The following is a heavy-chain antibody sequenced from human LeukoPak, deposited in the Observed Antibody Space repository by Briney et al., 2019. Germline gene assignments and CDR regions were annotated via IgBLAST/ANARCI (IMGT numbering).Heavy chain of an antibody. CDR1: GFTFSSFA. CDR2: ISSNGSST. J-gene: IGHJ4*02. Sequence: GGSLSLSCAVSGFTFSSFAMHGVPEAPGKGGEYVSAISSNGSSTYYANSVKGRFTISRDNTKNTLYLQMGSLRAEDMAVYYCARSEGGYSYCYDYWGQGTLVTVSS. CDR3: ARSEGGYSYCYDY. D-gene: IGHD5-18*01. V-gene: IGHV3-64*01.